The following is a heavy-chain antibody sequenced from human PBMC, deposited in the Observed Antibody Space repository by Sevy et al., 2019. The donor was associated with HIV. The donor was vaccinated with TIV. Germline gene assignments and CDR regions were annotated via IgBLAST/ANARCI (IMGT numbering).Heavy chain of an antibody. CDR1: GFSFSNYW. Sequence: GESLKISCAASGFSFSNYWMHWVRQAPGKGLEWVANIKQDESENYYVASVKGRFTISRDNAKNSVYLEMNSLRPEDTAIYYCAKGNSGSFDYWGQGTLVTVSS. CDR3: AKGNSGSFDY. J-gene: IGHJ4*02. D-gene: IGHD3-22*01. V-gene: IGHV3-7*01. CDR2: IKQDESEN.